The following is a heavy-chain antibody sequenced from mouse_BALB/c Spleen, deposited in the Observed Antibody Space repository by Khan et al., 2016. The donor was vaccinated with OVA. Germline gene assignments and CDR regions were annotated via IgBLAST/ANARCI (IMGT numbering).Heavy chain of an antibody. J-gene: IGHJ4*01. CDR2: INTYTGEP. V-gene: IGHV9-3-1*01. CDR3: ARPPYFSYVMDY. D-gene: IGHD2-10*01. CDR1: GYTFTNYG. Sequence: QIQLVQSGPELKKPGETVKISCKASGYTFTNYGMNWVKQAPEKGLKWMGWINTYTGEPTYADDFKGRFAFSLETSANTAYLQINNLKNEDTATYFCARPPYFSYVMDYWGQGTSVTVSS.